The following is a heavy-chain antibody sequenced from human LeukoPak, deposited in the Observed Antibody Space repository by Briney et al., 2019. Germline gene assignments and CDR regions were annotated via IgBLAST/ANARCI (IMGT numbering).Heavy chain of an antibody. J-gene: IGHJ3*02. V-gene: IGHV3-21*05. CDR1: GLTFNTYS. CDR3: ARGSPYGDYAFDI. CDR2: ITSSSSHR. D-gene: IGHD4-17*01. Sequence: GGSLRLSCAASGLTFNTYSMNWVRQAPGKGLEWISFITSSSSHRYYADSVKGRFTISRDNAKNSLYLQMNSLRAEDTAVYYCARGSPYGDYAFDIWGQGTMVTVSS.